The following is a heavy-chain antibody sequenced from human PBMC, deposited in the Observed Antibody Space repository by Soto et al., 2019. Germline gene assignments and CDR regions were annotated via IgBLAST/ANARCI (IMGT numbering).Heavy chain of an antibody. CDR2: ISVSGGLT. CDR1: GFAFSSYP. V-gene: IGHV3-23*01. Sequence: EVQLLESGGGLVQPGGSPRLSCAASGFAFSSYPMSWVRQAPGKGLEWVSSISVSGGLTYYADSVKGRFTNARDNSKNTLYLQMNSLGAEDTAVYYCATIAVTGKWYFDLWGRGTLVTVSS. J-gene: IGHJ2*01. D-gene: IGHD6-19*01. CDR3: ATIAVTGKWYFDL.